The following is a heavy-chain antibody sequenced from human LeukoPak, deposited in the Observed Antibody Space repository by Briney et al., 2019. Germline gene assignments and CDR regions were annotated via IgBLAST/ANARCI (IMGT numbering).Heavy chain of an antibody. J-gene: IGHJ4*02. CDR3: ARADTAMGDFDY. CDR1: GFTFSNFW. D-gene: IGHD5-18*01. Sequence: GESLRLSCTASGFTFSNFWMGWVRQAPGKGLEWVANIKQDETEKFYLGSVEGRFTISRDNAKNSLYLQMNSLRVEDTAMYYCARADTAMGDFDYWGQGTLVTVSS. V-gene: IGHV3-7*03. CDR2: IKQDETEK.